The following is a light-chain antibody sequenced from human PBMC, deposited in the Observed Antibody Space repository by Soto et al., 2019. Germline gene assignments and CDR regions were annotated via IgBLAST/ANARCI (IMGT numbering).Light chain of an antibody. CDR2: SNT. J-gene: IGLJ1*01. CDR1: SSNIGSHT. CDR3: AAWDDRLYV. Sequence: QSVLTQPPSASGAPVQTVTISCSGSSSNIGSHTVNWYQHLPGTAPKLLIYSNTQRPLGVPVRFSGSKSGTSASLAISGLQSEDEAEYYCAAWDDRLYVFGTGTKVTVL. V-gene: IGLV1-44*01.